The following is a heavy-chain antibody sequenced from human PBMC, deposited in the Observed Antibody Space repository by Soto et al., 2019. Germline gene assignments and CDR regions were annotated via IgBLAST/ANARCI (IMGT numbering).Heavy chain of an antibody. J-gene: IGHJ6*02. D-gene: IGHD3-10*01. V-gene: IGHV1-2*04. CDR1: GYTFTGYY. Sequence: GASVKVSCKASGYTFTGYYMHWVRQAPGQGLEWMGWINPNSCGTNYAQKFQGWVTMTRDTSISTAYMELSSLRSEDTAVYYCAREIYYYGSGTMDVWGQGTPVTVSS. CDR3: AREIYYYGSGTMDV. CDR2: INPNSCGT.